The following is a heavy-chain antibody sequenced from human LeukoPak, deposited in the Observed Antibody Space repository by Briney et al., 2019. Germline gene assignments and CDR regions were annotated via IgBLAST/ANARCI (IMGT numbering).Heavy chain of an antibody. V-gene: IGHV4-59*01. D-gene: IGHD4-11*01. J-gene: IGHJ4*02. Sequence: SETLSLTCTVSGGSISSYYWSWIRQPPGKGLEWIGYIYYSGSTNYNPSLKGRVTISVDTSKNQFSLKLSSVTAADTAVYYCARVIPYSNYLDYWGQGTLVTVSS. CDR3: ARVIPYSNYLDY. CDR2: IYYSGST. CDR1: GGSISSYY.